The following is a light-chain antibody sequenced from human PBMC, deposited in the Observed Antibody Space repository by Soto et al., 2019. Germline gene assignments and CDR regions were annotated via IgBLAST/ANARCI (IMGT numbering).Light chain of an antibody. CDR1: HNIERW. V-gene: IGKV1-5*01. CDR2: DAS. Sequence: IQITKYPSTLSASVGDRVTITCRASHNIERWMAWYQQKPGKAPSLLIFDASTLHSGVPSRFSGSGSGTDFTLTISSLQPDDFATYYCQEFAISTTFGQGTKVDIK. J-gene: IGKJ1*01. CDR3: QEFAISTT.